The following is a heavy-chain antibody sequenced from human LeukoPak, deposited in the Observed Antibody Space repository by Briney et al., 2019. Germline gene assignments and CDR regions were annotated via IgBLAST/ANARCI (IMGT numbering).Heavy chain of an antibody. CDR1: GGSFSGYY. V-gene: IGHV4-34*01. Sequence: SETLSLTCAVYGGSFSGYYWSWIRQPPGKGLEWIGEINHSGSTNDNPSLKSRVTISVDTSKNQFSLKLSSVTAADTAVYYCAREPDSSSSGSLSYYFDYWGQGTLVTVSS. CDR3: AREPDSSSSGSLSYYFDY. CDR2: INHSGST. J-gene: IGHJ4*02. D-gene: IGHD6-6*01.